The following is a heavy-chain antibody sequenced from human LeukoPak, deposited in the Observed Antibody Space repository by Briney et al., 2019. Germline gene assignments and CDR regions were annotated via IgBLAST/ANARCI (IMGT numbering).Heavy chain of an antibody. CDR3: VKGSGHQYNWFDP. CDR2: ISSNEGST. CDR1: GFTFSSYA. V-gene: IGHV3-64D*06. Sequence: GGSLRLSCSASGFTFSSYAMHWVRQAPGKGLEYVSAISSNEGSTYYADSVKGRFTISRDNSKNTLYLQMSSLRAEDTAVYYCVKGSGHQYNWFDPWGQGTLVTVSS. J-gene: IGHJ5*02. D-gene: IGHD6-19*01.